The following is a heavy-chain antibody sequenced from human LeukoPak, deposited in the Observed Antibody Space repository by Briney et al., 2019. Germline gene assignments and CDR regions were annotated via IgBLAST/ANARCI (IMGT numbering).Heavy chain of an antibody. D-gene: IGHD2-2*02. V-gene: IGHV3-11*04. CDR2: ISSSGSTI. CDR3: ARGVVVPAAIQNYFDN. CDR1: GFTFSDYY. Sequence: GGSLRLSCAASGFTFSDYYMSWIRQAPGKGLEWVSYISSSGSTIYYADSVKGRFTISRDNAKNSLYLQMNSLRAEDTAVYYCARGVVVPAAIQNYFDNWGQGTLVTVSS. J-gene: IGHJ4*02.